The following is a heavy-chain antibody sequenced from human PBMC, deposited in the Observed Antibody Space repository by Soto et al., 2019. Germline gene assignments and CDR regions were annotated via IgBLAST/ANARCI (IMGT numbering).Heavy chain of an antibody. Sequence: PSETLSLTCAVYGGSFSCYYWSWIRQPPGTGLEWIGEINHSGSTNYNPSLKSRVTISVDTSKNKFSLKLSYVTAADTAVFYCATEDVSKWFTKGYCGMDVGGQETTVTAPS. J-gene: IGHJ6*01. CDR2: INHSGST. CDR3: ATEDVSKWFTKGYCGMDV. CDR1: GGSFSCYY. D-gene: IGHD2-8*01. V-gene: IGHV4-34*01.